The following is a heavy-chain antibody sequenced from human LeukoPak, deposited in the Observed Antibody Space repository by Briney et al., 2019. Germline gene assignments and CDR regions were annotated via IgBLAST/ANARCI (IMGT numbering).Heavy chain of an antibody. CDR3: ARYSSRGNY. CDR1: GFTVTSNN. J-gene: IGHJ4*02. V-gene: IGHV3-53*04. CDR2: IYSGGST. Sequence: AGGSLRLSCAAPGFTVTSNNMSWVRQAPGKGLEWVSVIYSGGSTYYADSVKGRFTISRHNSKNTLYLQMNSLRAEDTAVYYCARYSSRGNYWGQGTLVTVSS. D-gene: IGHD6-13*01.